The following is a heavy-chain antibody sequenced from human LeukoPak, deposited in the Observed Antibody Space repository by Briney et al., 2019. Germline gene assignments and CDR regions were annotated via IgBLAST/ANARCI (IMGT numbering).Heavy chain of an antibody. D-gene: IGHD1-26*01. V-gene: IGHV4-59*01. CDR1: GGSISSYY. J-gene: IGHJ4*02. Sequence: SETLSLTCTVSGGSISSYYWSWIRQPPGKGLEWIGYIYYSGSTNYNPSLKSRLTISVDTSKNQFSLKLSSVPAADTAVYYCARGGSYYDYWGQGTLVTVSS. CDR3: ARGGSYYDY. CDR2: IYYSGST.